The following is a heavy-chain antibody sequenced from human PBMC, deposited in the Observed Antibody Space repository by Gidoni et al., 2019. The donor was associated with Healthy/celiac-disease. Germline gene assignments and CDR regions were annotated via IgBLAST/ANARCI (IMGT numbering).Heavy chain of an antibody. D-gene: IGHD2-2*01. J-gene: IGHJ4*02. CDR3: AKEEEDIVVVPAAPVDY. Sequence: EVKLLESGGGLVKPGGSVRLSCAASGFPFSSGAMSWVRQAPGKVLEWVSAISGSGGSTYYADSVKGRFTISRDNSKNTLYLQMNSLRAEDTAVYYCAKEEEDIVVVPAAPVDYWGQGTLVTVSS. CDR2: ISGSGGST. V-gene: IGHV3-23*01. CDR1: GFPFSSGA.